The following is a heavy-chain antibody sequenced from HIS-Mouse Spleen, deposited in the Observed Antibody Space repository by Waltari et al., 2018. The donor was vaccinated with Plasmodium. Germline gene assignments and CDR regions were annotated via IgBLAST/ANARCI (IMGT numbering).Heavy chain of an antibody. CDR3: ARLLPWVHGHFDY. CDR1: GYTFSSYG. CDR2: VSGYNGNT. J-gene: IGHJ4*02. Sequence: QVQLVQSGAEGKRPGASVKVSCKASGYTFSSYGISWVRQAPGQGLGWMGWVSGYNGNTNNAQKVQGRVTMTTDTSTSTAYMELRSLRSDDTAVYYCARLLPWVHGHFDYWGQGTLVTVSS. V-gene: IGHV1-18*01. D-gene: IGHD1-26*01.